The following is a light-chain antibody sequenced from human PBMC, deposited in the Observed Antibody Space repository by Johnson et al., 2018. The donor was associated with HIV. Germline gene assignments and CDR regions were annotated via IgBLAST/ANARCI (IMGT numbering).Light chain of an antibody. J-gene: IGLJ1*01. V-gene: IGLV1-51*02. CDR2: ENN. CDR1: SSNIGNNY. CDR3: GTGDSSLSAGV. Sequence: QSVLTQPPSVSAAPGQKVTISCSGSSSNIGNNYVSWYQQLPGTAPKLLIYENNKRPSGIPDRFSGSKSGTSATLGIAGLTTGDEADYYCGTGDSSLSAGVFGTGTKVTVL.